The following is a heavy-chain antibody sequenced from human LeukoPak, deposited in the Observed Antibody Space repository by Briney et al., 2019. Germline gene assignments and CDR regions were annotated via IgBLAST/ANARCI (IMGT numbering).Heavy chain of an antibody. Sequence: SEALSLTCAVSGGSISSSNWWSWVRQPPGKGLEWIGEIYHSGSTNHNPSLKSRVTISVDKSKNQFSLKLSSVTAADTAVYYCASHYGIDAFDIWGQGTMVTVSS. D-gene: IGHD4-17*01. CDR1: GGSISSSNW. J-gene: IGHJ3*02. CDR3: ASHYGIDAFDI. V-gene: IGHV4-4*02. CDR2: IYHSGST.